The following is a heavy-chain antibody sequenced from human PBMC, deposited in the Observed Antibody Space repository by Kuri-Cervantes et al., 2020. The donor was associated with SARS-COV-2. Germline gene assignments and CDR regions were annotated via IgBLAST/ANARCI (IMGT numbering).Heavy chain of an antibody. CDR1: GFTFSDYS. D-gene: IGHD3-10*01. CDR2: IGSSSSII. J-gene: IGHJ6*02. Sequence: LSLTFAASGFTFSDYSMNWVRQAPGKGLEWVSYIGSSSSIIYYADSMKGRFTISRDNAKNSLSLQMNSLRAEDTAVYYCARERYYSGHYGMDVWGQGTTVTVSS. CDR3: ARERYYSGHYGMDV. V-gene: IGHV3-48*01.